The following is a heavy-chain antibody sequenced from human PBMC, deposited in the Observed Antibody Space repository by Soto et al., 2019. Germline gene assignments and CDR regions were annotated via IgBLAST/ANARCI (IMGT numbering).Heavy chain of an antibody. V-gene: IGHV3-11*01. CDR1: GFTFSDYY. Sequence: PGGSLRLSCAASGFTFSDYYMSWIRQAPGKGLEWVSYISSGGTTTYYADSVKGRFTISRDNSKNTLYLQMSSLRAEDTAVYFCAKQNTIFGVNNDFYYYGMDVWGQGTTVTVSS. J-gene: IGHJ6*02. D-gene: IGHD3-3*01. CDR2: ISSGGTTT. CDR3: AKQNTIFGVNNDFYYYGMDV.